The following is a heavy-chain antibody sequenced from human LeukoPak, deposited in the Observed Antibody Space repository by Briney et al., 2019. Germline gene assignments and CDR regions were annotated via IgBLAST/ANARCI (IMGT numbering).Heavy chain of an antibody. CDR2: IYSDGRT. Sequence: PGGTLRLSCAASGFTFSSFGMSWVRQAPGKGLEWVSEIYSDGRTYYGASVKGRFSISRDNSKNTVYLQMNSLRVEDTAVYYCARELREHGVFDIWGQGTMVTVSS. V-gene: IGHV3-53*01. J-gene: IGHJ3*02. D-gene: IGHD1-26*01. CDR1: GFTFSSFG. CDR3: ARELREHGVFDI.